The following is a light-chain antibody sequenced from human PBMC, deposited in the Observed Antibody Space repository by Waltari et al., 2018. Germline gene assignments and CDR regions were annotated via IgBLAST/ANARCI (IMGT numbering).Light chain of an antibody. V-gene: IGLV2-23*01. J-gene: IGLJ2*01. Sequence: QSALTQPASVSGSPGQSITISCTGTSSDVGSYNLVSWYQQHPGKAPKLMIYEGSKRPSGPSVRCSGSQSGNAASLTISVLQAEDEAEYYCCSYSGSSTHVVFGGGTKLTVL. CDR1: SSDVGSYNL. CDR2: EGS. CDR3: CSYSGSSTHVV.